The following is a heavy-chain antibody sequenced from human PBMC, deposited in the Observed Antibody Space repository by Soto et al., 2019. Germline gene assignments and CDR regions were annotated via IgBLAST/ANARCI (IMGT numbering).Heavy chain of an antibody. CDR2: VNHSGTT. CDR3: ARAVWFGDKDYFEN. J-gene: IGHJ4*02. D-gene: IGHD3-10*01. V-gene: IGHV4-34*01. Sequence: PSETLSLTCAVYGGSFSGFYWSWIRQPPGKGLEWIGEVNHSGTTNYNPSLESRVSISVDTSKNQLSLKLNSVTAADTAVYYCARAVWFGDKDYFENWGQGTLVTVSS. CDR1: GGSFSGFY.